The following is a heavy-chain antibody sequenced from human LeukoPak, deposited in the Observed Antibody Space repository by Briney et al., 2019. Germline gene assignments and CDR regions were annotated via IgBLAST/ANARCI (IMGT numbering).Heavy chain of an antibody. CDR3: ASGSGSYRTPYYYMDV. Sequence: GGSLRLSCAASGFTVSSNYMTWVRQAPGKGLEWVSVIYSGGSTYYADSVKGRFTISRDNSKNTLYLQMNSLRAEDTAVYYCASGSGSYRTPYYYMDVWGTGTTVTVSS. CDR2: IYSGGST. J-gene: IGHJ6*03. V-gene: IGHV3-53*01. CDR1: GFTVSSNY. D-gene: IGHD3-10*01.